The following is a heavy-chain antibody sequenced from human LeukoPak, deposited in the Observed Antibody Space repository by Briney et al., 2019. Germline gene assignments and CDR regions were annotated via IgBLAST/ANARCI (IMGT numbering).Heavy chain of an antibody. CDR1: GYTFTSYD. CDR3: ARGTRALWFGELSRTVDAFDI. Sequence: GASVKVSCKASGYTFTSYDINWVRQATGQGLERMGWMNPNSGNTGYAQKFQGRVTMTRNTSISTAYMELSSLRSEDTAVYYCARGTRALWFGELSRTVDAFDIWGQGTMVTVSS. D-gene: IGHD3-10*01. CDR2: MNPNSGNT. J-gene: IGHJ3*02. V-gene: IGHV1-8*01.